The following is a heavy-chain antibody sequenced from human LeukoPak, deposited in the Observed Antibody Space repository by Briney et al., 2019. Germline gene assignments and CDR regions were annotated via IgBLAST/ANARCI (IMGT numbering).Heavy chain of an antibody. Sequence: GGSLRLSCAASGFTFSSYGMHWVRQAPSKGLEWVVVIWYDGSNKYYADSVKGRFTISRDNSKNTLYLQMNSLRAEDTAVYYCARGSSPQNSYGYFFDRPMWYYGMDVWGQGTTVTVSS. CDR2: IWYDGSNK. D-gene: IGHD5-18*01. CDR1: GFTFSSYG. CDR3: ARGSSPQNSYGYFFDRPMWYYGMDV. J-gene: IGHJ6*02. V-gene: IGHV3-33*01.